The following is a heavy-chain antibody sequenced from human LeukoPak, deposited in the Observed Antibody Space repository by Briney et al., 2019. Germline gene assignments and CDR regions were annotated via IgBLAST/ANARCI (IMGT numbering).Heavy chain of an antibody. CDR1: GFTFGDYG. J-gene: IGHJ6*03. D-gene: IGHD5-12*01. CDR3: ARVLIVATIGYYYYMDV. Sequence: PGGSLRLSCAASGFTFGDYGMSWVRQAPGKGLEWVSGINWNGGSTGYADSVKGRFTISRDNAKNSLYLQMNSLRAEDTALYYCARVLIVATIGYYYYMDVWGKGTTVTVSS. CDR2: INWNGGST. V-gene: IGHV3-20*04.